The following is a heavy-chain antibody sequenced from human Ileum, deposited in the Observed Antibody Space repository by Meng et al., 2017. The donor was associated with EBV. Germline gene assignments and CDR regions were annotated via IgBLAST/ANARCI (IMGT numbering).Heavy chain of an antibody. CDR2: ISSSGDYI. CDR1: GFPFSGHG. CDR3: AKIGVIGNWYFDL. Sequence: GRLLESGGGLVQPGGSLGLSCAASGFPFSGHGMSWVRQAPVKGLEWVSSISSSGDYIYYADSVKGRFTISRDNSKNTLYLQMESLRAEDTAIYYCAKIGVIGNWYFDLWGRGTLVTVSS. D-gene: IGHD2-21*01. V-gene: IGHV3-23*01. J-gene: IGHJ2*01.